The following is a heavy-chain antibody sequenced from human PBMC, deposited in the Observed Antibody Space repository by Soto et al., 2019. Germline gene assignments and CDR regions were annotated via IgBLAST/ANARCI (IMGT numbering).Heavy chain of an antibody. CDR3: IARPIPPDY. D-gene: IGHD2-21*01. J-gene: IGHJ4*02. CDR1: GFTFSTYS. CDR2: MSSSGTTI. V-gene: IGHV3-48*01. Sequence: EVQLVESGGGLVQPGGSLRLSCAASGFTFSTYSMNWVRQAPGKGLEWVSYMSSSGTTIYYADSVKGRFTISRDNAKNPLYLQMERPKAEDTAVYYWIARPIPPDYWGQGTLVTVSS.